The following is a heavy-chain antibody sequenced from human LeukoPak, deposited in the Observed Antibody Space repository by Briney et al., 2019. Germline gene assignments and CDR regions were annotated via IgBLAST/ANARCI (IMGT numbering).Heavy chain of an antibody. CDR3: AKGDAYYDSSGHPAPYAFDI. CDR2: ISGSGGST. V-gene: IGHV3-23*01. D-gene: IGHD3-22*01. Sequence: PGGSLRLSCAASRFTFSSYAMTWVRQAPGKGLEWVSAISGSGGSTYYADSVKGRFTISRDNSKNTLYLQKNCLKAEDTAVYYCAKGDAYYDSSGHPAPYAFDIWGQGTMVTVPS. J-gene: IGHJ3*02. CDR1: RFTFSSYA.